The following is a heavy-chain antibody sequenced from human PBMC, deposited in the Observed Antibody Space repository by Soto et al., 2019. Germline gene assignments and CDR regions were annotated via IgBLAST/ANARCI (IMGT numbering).Heavy chain of an antibody. J-gene: IGHJ4*02. CDR3: ARGGVDTVTFDY. V-gene: IGHV1-69*01. CDR2: IIPIFGTS. D-gene: IGHD5-18*01. Sequence: QVQLVQSGTEVKKPGSSVQVSCKASGGFLSNYLITWVRQAPGQGLEWMGEIIPIFGTSNSAQRFQGRVTITAVESTSTVYMELSNLRSEDTAVYYCARGGVDTVTFDYWGQGTLVTVSS. CDR1: GGFLSNYL.